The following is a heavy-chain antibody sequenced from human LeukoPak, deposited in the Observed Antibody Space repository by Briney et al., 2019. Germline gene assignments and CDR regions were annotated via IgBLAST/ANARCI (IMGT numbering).Heavy chain of an antibody. Sequence: GGSLRLSCAASGFTFSSYGMHWVRQAPGKGLEWVAFIRYDGSNKYYADSVKGRFTISRDNSKNTLYLQMNSLRAEDTAVYYCARDHGSSDLPMDYWGQGTLVTVSS. CDR2: IRYDGSNK. J-gene: IGHJ4*02. CDR1: GFTFSSYG. V-gene: IGHV3-30*02. D-gene: IGHD2-2*01. CDR3: ARDHGSSDLPMDY.